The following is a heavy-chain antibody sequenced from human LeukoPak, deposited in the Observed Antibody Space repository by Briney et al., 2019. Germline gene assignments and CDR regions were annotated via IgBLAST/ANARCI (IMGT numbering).Heavy chain of an antibody. Sequence: TSETLSHTCTVSGGSISSSSYYWGWIRQPPGKGLEWIGSIYYSGSTYYNPSLKSRVTISVDTSKNQFSLKLSSVTAADTAVYYCARDPREGFDYWGQGILVTVSS. V-gene: IGHV4-39*07. CDR3: ARDPREGFDY. CDR2: IYYSGST. CDR1: GGSISSSSYY. J-gene: IGHJ4*02. D-gene: IGHD1-26*01.